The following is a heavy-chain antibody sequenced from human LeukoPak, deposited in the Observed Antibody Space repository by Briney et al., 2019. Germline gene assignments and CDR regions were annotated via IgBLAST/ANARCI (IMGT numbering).Heavy chain of an antibody. V-gene: IGHV3-7*01. J-gene: IGHJ4*02. D-gene: IGHD6-13*01. Sequence: GGSLRLSCAASGFIFTNYFMSWVRQAPGKGLEWVASIKHDGSEKYYVDSVRGRFTISRDNAKNSLYLQMNSLRDEDTAVYYCVKPGYSSSWFDYWGQGALVTVSS. CDR3: VKPGYSSSWFDY. CDR2: IKHDGSEK. CDR1: GFIFTNYF.